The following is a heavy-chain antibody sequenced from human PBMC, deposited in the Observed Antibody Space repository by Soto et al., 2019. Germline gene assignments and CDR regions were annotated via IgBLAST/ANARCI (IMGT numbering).Heavy chain of an antibody. V-gene: IGHV3-7*01. D-gene: IGHD3-10*01. CDR1: GFTFSSYW. Sequence: EVQMVESGGGLVQPGGSLRLSCAGSGFTFSSYWMNWVRQAPGKGLEWVANIKQDGSEKYYVDSVKGRFTISRDNAKNSLYLQMNSLRAEDTVVYFCASGVSWGQGTLVTVSS. J-gene: IGHJ5*02. CDR2: IKQDGSEK. CDR3: ASGVS.